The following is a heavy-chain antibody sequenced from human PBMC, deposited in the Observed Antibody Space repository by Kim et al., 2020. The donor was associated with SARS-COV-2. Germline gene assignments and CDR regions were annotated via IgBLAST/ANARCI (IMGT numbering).Heavy chain of an antibody. D-gene: IGHD6-19*01. J-gene: IGHJ4*02. CDR2: INHSGST. Sequence: SETLSLTCTVYGGSISGYYWSWIRQPPGKGLEWIGEINHSGSTNYNPSLKSRVTISVDTSKNQFSLKLSSVTAADTAVYYCARGGIAVTGNRIGFLSSLDYWGQGTLVTVSS. CDR3: ARGGIAVTGNRIGFLSSLDY. V-gene: IGHV4-34*01. CDR1: GGSISGYY.